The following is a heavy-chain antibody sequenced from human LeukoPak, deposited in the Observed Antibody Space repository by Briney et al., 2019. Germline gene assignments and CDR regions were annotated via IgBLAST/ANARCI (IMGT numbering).Heavy chain of an antibody. Sequence: VESLNLSCQGSGYIFTSYWIGWVREMPGKGLGWMWIIYPGDSDTRYTPSFQCQDTVSADKSIPAVYLQWSSMQASDTAMYYCARLPLYCRGGSCYSTNYSYGMDVWGQGTTVTVSS. CDR3: ARLPLYCRGGSCYSTNYSYGMDV. CDR2: IYPGDSDT. J-gene: IGHJ6*01. CDR1: GYIFTSYW. V-gene: IGHV5-51*01. D-gene: IGHD2-15*01.